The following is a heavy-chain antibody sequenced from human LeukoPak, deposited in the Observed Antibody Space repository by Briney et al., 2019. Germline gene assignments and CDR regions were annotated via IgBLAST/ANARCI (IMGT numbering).Heavy chain of an antibody. V-gene: IGHV4-59*01. Sequence: NPSETLSLTCAGSGGSISSYYWSWIRQPPGKGLEWIGYIYYSGSTSYNSSLKSRVTIALDTPKNQFSLKVNSVTAADPAVYYCARSFDSRGYYYYGMDGWGQATTVTVCS. CDR3: ARSFDSRGYYYYGMDG. J-gene: IGHJ6*02. D-gene: IGHD3-22*01. CDR2: IYYSGST. CDR1: GGSISSYY.